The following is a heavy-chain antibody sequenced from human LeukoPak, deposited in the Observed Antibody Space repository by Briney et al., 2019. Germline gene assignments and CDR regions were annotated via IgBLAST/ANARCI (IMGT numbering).Heavy chain of an antibody. D-gene: IGHD3-16*02. CDR3: ARGHYDYVWGSYRYDDY. CDR1: GGTFSSYA. V-gene: IGHV1-69*05. J-gene: IGHJ4*02. Sequence: GSSVKVSCKASGGTFSSYAISWVRQAPGQGLEWMGRIIPIFGTANYAQKFQGRVTITTDESTSTAYMELSSLRSEDTAVYYCARGHYDYVWGSYRYDDYWGQGTLVTVSS. CDR2: IIPIFGTA.